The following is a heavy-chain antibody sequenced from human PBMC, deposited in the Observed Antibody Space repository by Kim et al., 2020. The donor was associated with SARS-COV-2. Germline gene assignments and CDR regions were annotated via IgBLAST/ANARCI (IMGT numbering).Heavy chain of an antibody. CDR1: GGSISSYD. CDR2: IYYSGST. D-gene: IGHD6-19*01. CDR3: AGGAGTVDYIDG. Sequence: SETLSLTCTVSGGSISSYDWSWIRQPPGQGLEWIGYIYYSGSTNYNPSLKSRVTISVDTSKNQFSLRLSSVTAADTAVYYCAGGAGTVDYIDGWGKGTTV. J-gene: IGHJ6*03. V-gene: IGHV4-59*01.